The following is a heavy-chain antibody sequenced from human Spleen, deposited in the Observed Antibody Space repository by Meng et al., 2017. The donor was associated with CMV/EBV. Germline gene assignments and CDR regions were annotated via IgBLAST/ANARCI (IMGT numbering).Heavy chain of an antibody. J-gene: IGHJ5*02. D-gene: IGHD5-12*01. CDR1: GYTFTGYY. V-gene: IGHV1-2*02. Sequence: ASVKVSCKASGYTFTGYYIHWIRQAPGQGLEWMGWINPNSGGTNYAQRFQGRFTMTWDTSFSTAYMELRSLRSDDTAVYYCARGGGYDLPWPWGQGTLVTVSS. CDR3: ARGGGYDLPWP. CDR2: INPNSGGT.